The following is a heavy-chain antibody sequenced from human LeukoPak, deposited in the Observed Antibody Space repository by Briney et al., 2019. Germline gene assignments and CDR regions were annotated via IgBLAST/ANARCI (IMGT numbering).Heavy chain of an antibody. D-gene: IGHD4-11*01. J-gene: IGHJ3*02. CDR3: ARAGLLAVTPGALDN. CDR1: GYTFTGYY. CDR2: INPNNGGT. V-gene: IGHV1-2*02. Sequence: ASVKVSCKAPGYTFTGYYIHWVRQAPGQGLEWMGWINPNNGGTNYAQNFQGRVTMTRDTSISTAYMELSRLTSDDTAVYYCARAGLLAVTPGALDNWGQGTLVTISS.